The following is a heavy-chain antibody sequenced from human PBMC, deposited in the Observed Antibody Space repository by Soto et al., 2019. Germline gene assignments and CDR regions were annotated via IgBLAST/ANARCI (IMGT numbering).Heavy chain of an antibody. Sequence: ASVKVSCKASGYTFTGYYMHWVRQAPGQGLEWMGWINPNSGGTNYAQKFQGWVTMTRDTSISTAYMELSRLRSDDTAMYYCARDIILKGNSGVYYYYGMDVWGQGTTVTVSS. D-gene: IGHD3-10*01. J-gene: IGHJ6*02. CDR3: ARDIILKGNSGVYYYYGMDV. CDR1: GYTFTGYY. V-gene: IGHV1-2*04. CDR2: INPNSGGT.